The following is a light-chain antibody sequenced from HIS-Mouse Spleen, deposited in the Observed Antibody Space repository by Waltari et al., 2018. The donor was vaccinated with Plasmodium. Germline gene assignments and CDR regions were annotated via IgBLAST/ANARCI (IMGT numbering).Light chain of an antibody. CDR2: KDS. Sequence: SYDLTQPSSVSVSPGQTARITCSGDVLAKKYPRWFQQQSGQAPVLVSYKDSERPSGIPERFSGSSSGTTVTLTISGAQVEDEADYYCYSAADNNLVFGGGTKLTVL. J-gene: IGLJ3*02. V-gene: IGLV3-27*01. CDR1: VLAKKY. CDR3: YSAADNNLV.